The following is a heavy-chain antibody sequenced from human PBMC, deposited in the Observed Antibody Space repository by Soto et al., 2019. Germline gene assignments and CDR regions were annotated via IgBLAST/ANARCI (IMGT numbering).Heavy chain of an antibody. CDR2: IIPIFGTA. J-gene: IGHJ6*02. Sequence: QVQLVQSGAEVKKPGSSVKVSCKASGGTFSSYAISWVRQAPGQGLEWMGGIIPIFGTANYAQKFQGSVTITADESTSTAYMELSRLRAEDTAVYYCERDGLSGYIVATIDNDYYGMDVWGQGTTFTVSS. CDR1: GGTFSSYA. V-gene: IGHV1-69*01. D-gene: IGHD5-12*01. CDR3: ERDGLSGYIVATIDNDYYGMDV.